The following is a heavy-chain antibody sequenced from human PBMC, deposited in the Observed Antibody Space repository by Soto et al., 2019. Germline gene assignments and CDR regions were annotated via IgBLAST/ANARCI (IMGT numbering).Heavy chain of an antibody. CDR2: ISYDGGNK. Sequence: QVQLVESGGGVVQPGRSLRLSCAASGFTFSSYGIHWVRQAPGKGLEWVAFISYDGGNKYYADSVKGRFTSSRDNSKNTLCLQMNSLRAEDTAVYYCAKVIITFGGSRYGLDVWGQGTTVTVSS. D-gene: IGHD3-16*01. V-gene: IGHV3-30*18. CDR1: GFTFSSYG. J-gene: IGHJ6*02. CDR3: AKVIITFGGSRYGLDV.